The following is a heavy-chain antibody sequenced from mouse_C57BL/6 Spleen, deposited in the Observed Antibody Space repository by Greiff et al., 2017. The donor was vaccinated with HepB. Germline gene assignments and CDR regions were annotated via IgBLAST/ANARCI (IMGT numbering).Heavy chain of an antibody. D-gene: IGHD2-1*01. Sequence: QVQLQQPGAELVKPGASVKLSCKASGYTFTSYWMQWVKQRPGQGLEWIGEIDPSDSYTNYNQKFKGKATLTVDTSSSTAYMQLSSLTSEDSAVYYCARRDGNYWYFDVWGTRTTVTVSS. J-gene: IGHJ1*03. CDR3: ARRDGNYWYFDV. CDR2: IDPSDSYT. V-gene: IGHV1-50*01. CDR1: GYTFTSYW.